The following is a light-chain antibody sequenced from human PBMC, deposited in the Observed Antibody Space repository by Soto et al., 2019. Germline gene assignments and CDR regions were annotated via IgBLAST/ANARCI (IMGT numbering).Light chain of an antibody. CDR2: DAS. CDR1: QSVSSY. J-gene: IGKJ2*01. V-gene: IGKV3-11*01. CDR3: LQRSNWPPEYT. Sequence: EIVLTQYTATLSLSPGERATLSCRASQSVSSYLAWYQQNPGQAPRLLIYDASNRATGIQVRFSGSGSRTDFTLAIISLEPEDVAVHYCLQRSNWPPEYTFGQGTKLEIK.